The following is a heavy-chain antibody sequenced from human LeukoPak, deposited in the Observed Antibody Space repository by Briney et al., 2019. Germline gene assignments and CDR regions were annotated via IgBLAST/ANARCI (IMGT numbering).Heavy chain of an antibody. D-gene: IGHD5-18*01. J-gene: IGHJ6*03. CDR3: ARTTEGGYTYNYFYYYYMDV. CDR2: INHSGST. Sequence: SETLSLTCAVYGGSFSGYYWSWIRQPPGKGLVWIGEINHSGSTNYNPSLKSRVTISVDTSKNQFSLKLSSVTAADTAVYYCARTTEGGYTYNYFYYYYMDVWGKGTTVTISS. CDR1: GGSFSGYY. V-gene: IGHV4-34*01.